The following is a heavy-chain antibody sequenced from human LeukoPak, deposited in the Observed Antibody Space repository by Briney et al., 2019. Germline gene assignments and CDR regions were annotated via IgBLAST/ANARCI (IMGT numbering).Heavy chain of an antibody. CDR2: IYDSGYT. J-gene: IGHJ4*02. Sequence: PSETLSLTCTVSGASIRTYHWSLFRQSPGKGLEWTASIYDSGYTNYSPSLKSRTTISVDTSNNQFSLRLTSVTAAHTAVYYCARLNKAGGSHRDFDCWGQGTLVTVSS. CDR1: GASIRTYH. CDR3: ARLNKAGGSHRDFDC. D-gene: IGHD4-23*01. V-gene: IGHV4-59*08.